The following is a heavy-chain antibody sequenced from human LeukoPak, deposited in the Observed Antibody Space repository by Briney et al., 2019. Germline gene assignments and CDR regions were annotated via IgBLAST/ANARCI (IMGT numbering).Heavy chain of an antibody. J-gene: IGHJ3*02. V-gene: IGHV4-59*12. CDR2: IYYSGST. CDR3: ARERYCSSTSCPRAFDI. Sequence: SETLSLTCTVSGGSISSYYWNWIRQPPGRGLEWIGYIYYSGSTNYNPSLKSRVTISVDTSKNQFSLKLSSVTAADTAVYYCARERYCSSTSCPRAFDIWGQGTMVTVSS. CDR1: GGSISSYY. D-gene: IGHD2-2*01.